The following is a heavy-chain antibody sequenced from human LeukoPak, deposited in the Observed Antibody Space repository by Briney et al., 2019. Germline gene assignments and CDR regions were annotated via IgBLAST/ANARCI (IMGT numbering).Heavy chain of an antibody. Sequence: GGSLRLSCAASGFTFSTYSMNWVRQAPGKGLEWVGFIRSKAYGGTTEYAASVKGRFTISRDDSKSIAYLQMNSLKTEDTAVYYCTRDQGYYYDSSGYYHYYWGQGTLVTVSS. CDR2: IRSKAYGGTT. D-gene: IGHD3-22*01. J-gene: IGHJ4*02. CDR3: TRDQGYYYDSSGYYHYY. V-gene: IGHV3-49*04. CDR1: GFTFSTYS.